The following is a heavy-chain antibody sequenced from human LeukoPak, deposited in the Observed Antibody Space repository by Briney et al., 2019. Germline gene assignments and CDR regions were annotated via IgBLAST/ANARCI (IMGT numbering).Heavy chain of an antibody. CDR1: GYTFTSYY. CDR2: INPSGGST. V-gene: IGHV1-46*01. Sequence: ASVKVSCKASGYTFTSYYMHWGRRAPGQGLGGMGIINPSGGSTSYAPKFQGRVTMTRDTSSSTAYLELSRQRSDDTPVYYCAGDLPLWYQLLPLNAFDIWGQGTMVTVSS. CDR3: AGDLPLWYQLLPLNAFDI. J-gene: IGHJ3*02. D-gene: IGHD2-2*01.